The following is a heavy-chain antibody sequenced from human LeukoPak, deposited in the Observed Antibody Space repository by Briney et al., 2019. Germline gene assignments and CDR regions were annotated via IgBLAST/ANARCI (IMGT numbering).Heavy chain of an antibody. CDR3: ARGAYCGCNCNREAFDI. Sequence: SETLSLTCTVSGGSISTYYWSWIRQPPGKGLKWIGYIHYSGNTNYNPSLKSRVTISVDTSKNQFSLKLSSVTDADTAVYYCARGAYCGCNCNREAFDIWGQGTMVIVSS. J-gene: IGHJ3*02. CDR1: GGSISTYY. V-gene: IGHV4-59*01. CDR2: IHYSGNT. D-gene: IGHD2-21*02.